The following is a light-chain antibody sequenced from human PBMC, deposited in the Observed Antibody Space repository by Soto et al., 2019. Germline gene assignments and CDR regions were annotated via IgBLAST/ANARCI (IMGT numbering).Light chain of an antibody. J-gene: IGKJ1*01. Sequence: DIEMTQSPSTLSASVGDRVTITCRASETIRRWLAWYQQRPGKAPKVLIYYSSTLESGVPERFSGSGSETEFTLTISSLQPEDSATYYCQHYNSDPWTFGQGTKVEIK. CDR1: ETIRRW. V-gene: IGKV1-5*01. CDR2: YSS. CDR3: QHYNSDPWT.